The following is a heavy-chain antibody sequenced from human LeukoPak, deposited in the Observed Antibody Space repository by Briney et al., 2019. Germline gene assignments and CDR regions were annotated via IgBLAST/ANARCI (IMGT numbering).Heavy chain of an antibody. CDR1: GGSISSYY. J-gene: IGHJ6*04. Sequence: PSETLSLTCTVSGGSISSYYWSWIRQPPGKGLEWIGYIYYSGSTNYNPSLKSRVTISVDTSKNQFSLKLSSMTAADTAVYYCARDTQSYNWNRYYYYGMDVWGKGTTVTVSS. CDR2: IYYSGST. CDR3: ARDTQSYNWNRYYYYGMDV. V-gene: IGHV4-59*01. D-gene: IGHD1-1*01.